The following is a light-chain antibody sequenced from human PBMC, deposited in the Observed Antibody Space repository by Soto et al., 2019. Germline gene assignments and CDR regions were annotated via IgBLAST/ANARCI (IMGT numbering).Light chain of an antibody. CDR2: GAS. V-gene: IGKV3-15*01. CDR1: QSVSRK. Sequence: EVLRTQSPSTLSGSPGERATLSCRASQSVSRKLAWYQQTRGQAPRLLIYGASTRATGVPARFSGSGSGTEFTLTITSLQSEDSAVYYCQEYNYWHPITFGGGTKVDVK. J-gene: IGKJ4*01. CDR3: QEYNYWHPIT.